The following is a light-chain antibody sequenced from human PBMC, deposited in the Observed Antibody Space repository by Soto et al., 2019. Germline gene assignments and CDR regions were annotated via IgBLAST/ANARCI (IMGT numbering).Light chain of an antibody. J-gene: IGLJ3*02. CDR3: QVWDSSSDHRV. CDR1: NIGSKS. V-gene: IGLV3-21*02. CDR2: GDS. Sequence: SSELTQPPSVSVAPGQTARITCGGTNIGSKSVHWYQQKPGQAPVLVVYGDSDRPSGIPERFSGSNSGNTATLTISRVEAGDEADYYCQVWDSSSDHRVFGGGTQLTVL.